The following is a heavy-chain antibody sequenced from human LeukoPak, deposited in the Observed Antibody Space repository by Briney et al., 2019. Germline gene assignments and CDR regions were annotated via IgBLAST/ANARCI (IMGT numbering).Heavy chain of an antibody. CDR2: IYHSGST. Sequence: SETLSLTCAGSGYSISSGYYWGWIRQPPGKGLEWIGSIYHSGSTYYNPSLKSRVTISVDTSKNQFSLKLSSVTTADTAVYYCARALGYCSSTSCYPPIDYWGQGTLVTVSS. CDR1: GYSISSGYY. J-gene: IGHJ4*02. CDR3: ARALGYCSSTSCYPPIDY. V-gene: IGHV4-38-2*01. D-gene: IGHD2-2*01.